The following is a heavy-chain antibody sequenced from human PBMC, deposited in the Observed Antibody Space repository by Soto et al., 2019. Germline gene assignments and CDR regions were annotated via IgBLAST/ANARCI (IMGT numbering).Heavy chain of an antibody. CDR2: IIPIFGTA. CDR1: GGTFSSYA. J-gene: IGHJ6*02. Sequence: ASVKVSCKASGGTFSSYAISWVRQAPGQGLEWMGGIIPIFGTANYAQKFQGRVTITADESTSTAYMELSSLRSEDTAVYYCVTGETNGYYYGMDVWGQGTTVTV. V-gene: IGHV1-69*13. D-gene: IGHD2-8*01. CDR3: VTGETNGYYYGMDV.